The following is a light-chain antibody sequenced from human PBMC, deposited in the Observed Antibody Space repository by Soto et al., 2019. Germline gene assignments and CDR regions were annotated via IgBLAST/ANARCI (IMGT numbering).Light chain of an antibody. J-gene: IGKJ1*01. CDR1: QSVSSSY. Sequence: EIVLTQSPGTLSLSPGERATLSCRASQSVSSSYLAWYQQKPGQAPRLLIYGASSRATGIPDRFSGSGSGTDLTITISRLEPEDFEVYYCQHYGSSPDTFGQGTKVDIK. CDR3: QHYGSSPDT. CDR2: GAS. V-gene: IGKV3-20*01.